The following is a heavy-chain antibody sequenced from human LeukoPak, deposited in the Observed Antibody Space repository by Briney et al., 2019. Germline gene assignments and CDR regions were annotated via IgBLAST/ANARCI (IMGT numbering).Heavy chain of an antibody. CDR1: GGTLRRHT. CDR3: ASRSHKTIVGADTREVGDY. D-gene: IGHD6-19*01. V-gene: IGHV1-69*02. CDR2: IIPMMGIA. Sequence: SVKVSCKASGGTLRRHTITWVRQAPGQGLEWMGRIIPMMGIANCAQKFQGRVTITADTSTDTAYMDLISLRSGDTAVYYCASRSHKTIVGADTREVGDYWGQGTLVTVSS. J-gene: IGHJ4*02.